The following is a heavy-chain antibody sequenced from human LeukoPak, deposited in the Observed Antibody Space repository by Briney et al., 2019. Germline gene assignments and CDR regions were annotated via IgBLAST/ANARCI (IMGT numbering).Heavy chain of an antibody. CDR2: IYYSGST. CDR1: GGSISSDTNY. Sequence: SETLSLTCTVSGGSISSDTNYWGWIRQPPGKGLEWIGSIYYSGSTYYNPSLKSRVTISVDTSKNEFSLRLSSVTAADTTLFYCARHRGGSSPSVFDSWGQGTLVTVSS. J-gene: IGHJ4*02. V-gene: IGHV4-39*01. CDR3: ARHRGGSSPSVFDS. D-gene: IGHD2-15*01.